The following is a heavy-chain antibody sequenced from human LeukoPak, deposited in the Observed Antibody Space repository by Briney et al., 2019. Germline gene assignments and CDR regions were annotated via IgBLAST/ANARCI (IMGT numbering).Heavy chain of an antibody. CDR2: FDPEDGET. Sequence: ASVKVSCKVSGYTLTELSMHWVRQAPGKGLEWMGGFDPEDGETIYAQKFQGRVTMTEDTSTATASMEVSSLRSEDTAVYYCTAVSLLRGYDVLTFYSYPNYFDFWGQGTLVTVSS. D-gene: IGHD3-9*01. CDR1: GYTLTELS. J-gene: IGHJ4*02. CDR3: TAVSLLRGYDVLTFYSYPNYFDF. V-gene: IGHV1-24*01.